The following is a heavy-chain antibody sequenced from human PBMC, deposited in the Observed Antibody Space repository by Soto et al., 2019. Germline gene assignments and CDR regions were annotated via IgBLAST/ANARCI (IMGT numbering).Heavy chain of an antibody. V-gene: IGHV1-2*02. J-gene: IGHJ4*02. Sequence: QVQVVQSGTEVKKPGASVKVSCRASGYTFTDYYVHWVRQAPGQGLEWMGWINPKSGGANYAQKFQGRVTMTRDTSIGTADLELNRLTFDDTAVYYCARGCSAIYGVVDYWGQGTPVTVFS. D-gene: IGHD3-3*02. CDR3: ARGCSAIYGVVDY. CDR2: INPKSGGA. CDR1: GYTFTDYY.